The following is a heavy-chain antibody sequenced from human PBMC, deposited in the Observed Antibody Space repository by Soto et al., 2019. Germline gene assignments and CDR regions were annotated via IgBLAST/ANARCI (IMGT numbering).Heavy chain of an antibody. V-gene: IGHV4-59*01. CDR1: GGSISSYY. J-gene: IGHJ4*02. CDR3: ASYRGSGGRFDY. Sequence: QVQLQESGPGLVKPSETLSLTCTVSGGSISSYYWSWIRQPPGKGLEWIGYIYYSGSTNYNPSLKIRVSISVDTAKNQFSLKLSAVTAADTAVYYCASYRGSGGRFDYRGQGTLVTVAT. CDR2: IYYSGST. D-gene: IGHD1-26*01.